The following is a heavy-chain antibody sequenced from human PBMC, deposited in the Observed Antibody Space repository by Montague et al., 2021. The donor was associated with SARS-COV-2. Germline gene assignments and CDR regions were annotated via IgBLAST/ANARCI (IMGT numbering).Heavy chain of an antibody. CDR3: ARGVSYYAFWSGYDYGMDV. V-gene: IGHV4-59*01. CDR2: IYYSGST. D-gene: IGHD3-3*01. Sequence: SETLSLTCTVSGGSISSYYWSWIRQPPGKGLEWIGYIYYSGSTNYNPSLKSRVTISVDTSKNQFSLKLSSVTAADTAVYYCARGVSYYAFWSGYDYGMDVWGQGTTATVSS. J-gene: IGHJ6*02. CDR1: GGSISSYY.